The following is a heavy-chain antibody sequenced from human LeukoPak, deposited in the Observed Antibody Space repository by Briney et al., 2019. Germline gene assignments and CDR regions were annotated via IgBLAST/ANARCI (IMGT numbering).Heavy chain of an antibody. V-gene: IGHV4-39*01. CDR2: IDHAGTT. D-gene: IGHD6-13*01. Sequence: SETLSLTCVVSGGSIITNDYWWGWIRQPPGKGLEWIGTIDHAGTTFYNVSLKSRVTISVDTPNNRFSLRLNSVGAADTAVYYCARQRGYSSYYYYYMDVWGKGTTVTISS. CDR1: GGSIITNDYW. CDR3: ARQRGYSSYYYYYMDV. J-gene: IGHJ6*03.